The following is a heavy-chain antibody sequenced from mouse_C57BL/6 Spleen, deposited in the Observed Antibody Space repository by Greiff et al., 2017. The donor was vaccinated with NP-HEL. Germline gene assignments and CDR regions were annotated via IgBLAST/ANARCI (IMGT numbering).Heavy chain of an antibody. Sequence: VKLMESGAELVKPGASVKISCKASGYAFSSYWMNWVKQRPGKGLEWIGQIYPGDGDTNYNGKFKGKATLTADKSSSTAYMQLSSLTSEDSAVYFGARGGTTVVAPFAYWGQGTLVTVSA. V-gene: IGHV1-80*01. CDR3: ARGGTTVVAPFAY. CDR2: IYPGDGDT. CDR1: GYAFSSYW. D-gene: IGHD1-1*01. J-gene: IGHJ3*01.